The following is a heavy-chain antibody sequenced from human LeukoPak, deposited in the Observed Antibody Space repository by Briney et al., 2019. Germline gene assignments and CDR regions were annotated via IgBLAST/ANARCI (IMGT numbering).Heavy chain of an antibody. Sequence: GGSLRLSCAASGFTFSSYAMSWVRQAPGKGLEWVSAISGSGGSTYYADSVKGRFTISRDNSKNTLYLQMNSLRAEDTAVYYCAQALAKWDSSGYYYWGQGTLVTVSS. CDR1: GFTFSSYA. CDR3: AQALAKWDSSGYYY. V-gene: IGHV3-23*01. CDR2: ISGSGGST. D-gene: IGHD3-22*01. J-gene: IGHJ4*02.